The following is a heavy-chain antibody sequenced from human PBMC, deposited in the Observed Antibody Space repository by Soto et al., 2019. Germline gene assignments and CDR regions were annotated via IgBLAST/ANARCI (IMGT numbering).Heavy chain of an antibody. CDR1: GFTFTGYY. Sequence: QGQLVQSGAEVKKPGASVKVSCKTSGFTFTGYYLHWVRQAPGQGLEWMGWINPNSGDTKYAQTYQVRVTLTRDRSITTAYMELSRLRSDDTAMYFCTREARGYSYGPLGYWGQGTLVTVSS. D-gene: IGHD5-18*01. CDR3: TREARGYSYGPLGY. J-gene: IGHJ4*02. V-gene: IGHV1-2*02. CDR2: INPNSGDT.